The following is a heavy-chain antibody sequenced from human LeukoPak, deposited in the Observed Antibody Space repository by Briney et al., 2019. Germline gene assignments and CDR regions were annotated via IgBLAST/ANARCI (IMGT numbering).Heavy chain of an antibody. CDR2: INHSGST. Sequence: PSETLSLTCAVYGGSFSGYYWSCIRQPPGKGLEWIGEINHSGSTNYNPSLKSRVTISVDTSKNQFSLKLSSVTAADTAVYYCAKHKNQKTTLTPFDYWGQGTLVTVSS. CDR3: AKHKNQKTTLTPFDY. CDR1: GGSFSGYY. V-gene: IGHV4-34*01. D-gene: IGHD4-17*01. J-gene: IGHJ4*02.